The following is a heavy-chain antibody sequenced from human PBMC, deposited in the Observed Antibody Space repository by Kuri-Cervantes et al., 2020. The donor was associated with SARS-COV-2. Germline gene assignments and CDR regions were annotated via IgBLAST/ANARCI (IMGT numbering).Heavy chain of an antibody. J-gene: IGHJ5*02. V-gene: IGHV4-39*01. CDR3: AEQGPMHADTAMVPGWFDP. CDR2: IYYSGST. CDR1: GGSFSGYY. Sequence: GSLRLSCAVYGGSFSGYYWGWIRQPPGKGLEWIGSIYYSGSTYYNPSLKSRVTISVDTSKSQFSLKLSSVTAADTAVYYCAEQGPMHADTAMVPGWFDPWGQGTLVTVSS. D-gene: IGHD5-18*01.